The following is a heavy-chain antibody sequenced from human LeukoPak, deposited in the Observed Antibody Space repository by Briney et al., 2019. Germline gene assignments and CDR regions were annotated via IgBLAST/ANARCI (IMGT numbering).Heavy chain of an antibody. CDR3: ASVLGYCSGGSCYKHFDY. CDR1: GGTFSSYA. Sequence: SVKVSCMASGGTFSSYAISWVRQAPGQGLEWMGRIIPILGIANYAQKFQGRVTITADKSTSTAYMELSSLRSEDTAVYYCASVLGYCSGGSCYKHFDYWGQGTLVTVSS. V-gene: IGHV1-69*04. J-gene: IGHJ4*02. CDR2: IIPILGIA. D-gene: IGHD2-15*01.